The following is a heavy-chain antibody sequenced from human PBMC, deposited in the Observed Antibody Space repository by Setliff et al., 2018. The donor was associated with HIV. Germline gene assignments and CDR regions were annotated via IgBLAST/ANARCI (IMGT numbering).Heavy chain of an antibody. V-gene: IGHV3-33*01. J-gene: IGHJ5*02. CDR1: RFTFSSYG. D-gene: IGHD6-19*01. CDR3: ARGLWLGTFDL. CDR2: IWYDGSNK. Sequence: GGSLRLSCAASRFTFSSYGMHWVRQAPGKGLEWVAVIWYDGSNKYYADSVKGRFAISKDFAKRSVYLQMDNLRAEDTATYYCARGLWLGTFDLWGQGTLVTVSS.